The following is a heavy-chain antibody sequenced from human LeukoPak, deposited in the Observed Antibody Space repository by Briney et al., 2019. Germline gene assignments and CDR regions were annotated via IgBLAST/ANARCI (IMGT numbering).Heavy chain of an antibody. V-gene: IGHV1-18*01. CDR3: ARGRGQWLVRGEIDY. CDR2: ISAYNGNT. Sequence: ASVKVSCKASGYTFTSYGISWVRQAPGQGLEWMGWISAYNGNTKYSQKFQGRVTITRDTSASTAYMELSSLRSEDTAVYYCARGRGQWLVRGEIDYWGQGTLVTVSS. CDR1: GYTFTSYG. J-gene: IGHJ4*02. D-gene: IGHD6-19*01.